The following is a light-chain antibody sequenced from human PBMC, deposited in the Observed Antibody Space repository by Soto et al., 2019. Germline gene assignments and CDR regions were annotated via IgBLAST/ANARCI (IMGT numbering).Light chain of an antibody. CDR1: QSVSSSY. J-gene: IGKJ5*01. CDR3: QQRSNWPPST. V-gene: IGKV3D-20*02. Sequence: EIVLTQSPGTLSLSPGERATLSCRASQSVSSSYLAWYQQKPGQAPRLLIYGASSRATVIPDRFSGSGSGTDFTLTISTLEPEDFAVYYCQQRSNWPPSTFGQGTRLEIK. CDR2: GAS.